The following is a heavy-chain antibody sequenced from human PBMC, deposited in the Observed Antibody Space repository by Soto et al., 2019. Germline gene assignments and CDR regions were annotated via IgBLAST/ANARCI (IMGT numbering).Heavy chain of an antibody. CDR1: GGSISSYY. CDR3: ARFALELDAFDI. D-gene: IGHD1-7*01. Sequence: SETLSLTCTVSGGSISSYYWSWIRQPPGKGLEWIGYIYYSGSTNYNPSLKSRVTISVDTSKNQFSLKLSSVTAADTAVYYCARFALELDAFDIWGQGTMVTVSS. J-gene: IGHJ3*02. V-gene: IGHV4-59*01. CDR2: IYYSGST.